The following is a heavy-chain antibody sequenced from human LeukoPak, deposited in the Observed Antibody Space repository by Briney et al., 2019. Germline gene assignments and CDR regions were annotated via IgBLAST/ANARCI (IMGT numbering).Heavy chain of an antibody. CDR3: ARTIFGAPHYYYYGMDV. J-gene: IGHJ6*02. V-gene: IGHV4-59*08. CDR2: IYYSGST. Sequence: SETLSLTCTVSGGSISSYYWSWIRQPPGKGLEWIGYIYYSGSTNYNPSLKSRVAISVDTSKNQFSLKLSSVTAADTAVYYCARTIFGAPHYYYYGMDVWGQGTTVTVSS. D-gene: IGHD3-3*01. CDR1: GGSISSYY.